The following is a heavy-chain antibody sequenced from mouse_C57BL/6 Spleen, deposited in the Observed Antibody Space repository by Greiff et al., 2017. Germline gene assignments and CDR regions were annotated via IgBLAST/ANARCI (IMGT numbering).Heavy chain of an antibody. CDR2: IYPGDGDT. Sequence: QVQLQQSGPELVKPGASVKISCKASGYAFSSSWMNWVKQRPGKGLEWIGRIYPGDGDTNYNGKFKGKATLTADKSSSTAYMQLSSLTSEDSAVYFCARADYGSSYVAYWGQGTLVTVSA. CDR1: GYAFSSSW. V-gene: IGHV1-82*01. D-gene: IGHD1-1*01. J-gene: IGHJ3*01. CDR3: ARADYGSSYVAY.